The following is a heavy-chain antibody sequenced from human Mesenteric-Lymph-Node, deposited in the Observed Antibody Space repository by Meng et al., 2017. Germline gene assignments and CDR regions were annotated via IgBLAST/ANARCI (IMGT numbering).Heavy chain of an antibody. D-gene: IGHD2/OR15-2a*01. J-gene: IGHJ5*02. CDR1: GFTLSDYY. V-gene: IGHV3-11*04. CDR3: ARDHGFLNWFDP. Sequence: QGQLVDAVGGLVKAGGSLRLSCAASGFTLSDYYMTWIRQPPGQGLEWIVSISPTGGSLYYADSMKGRFSISRDNAKSSLSLQMNSLRLEDTAVYYCARDHGFLNWFDPWGQGTLVTVSS. CDR2: ISPTGGSL.